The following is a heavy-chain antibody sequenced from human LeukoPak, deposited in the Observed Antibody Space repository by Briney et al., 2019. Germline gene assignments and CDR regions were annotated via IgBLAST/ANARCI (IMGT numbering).Heavy chain of an antibody. J-gene: IGHJ4*02. CDR1: GYTFTSYG. V-gene: IGHV1-18*01. Sequence: ASVKVSCKASGYTFTSYGISWVRQAPGQGLEWMGWISAYNGNTNYAQKLQGRVTMTTDSSTSTAYMELRSLRSDDTAVYYCARFNSGWYGVGFDYWGQGTLVTVSS. CDR2: ISAYNGNT. CDR3: ARFNSGWYGVGFDY. D-gene: IGHD6-19*01.